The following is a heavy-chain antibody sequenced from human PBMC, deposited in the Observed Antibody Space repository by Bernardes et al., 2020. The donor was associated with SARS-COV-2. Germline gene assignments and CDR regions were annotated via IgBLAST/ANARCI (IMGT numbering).Heavy chain of an antibody. CDR2: ISGSGGST. J-gene: IGHJ6*02. CDR1: GFTFSSYA. CDR3: ANPITSHRYYYYYGMDV. V-gene: IGHV3-23*01. Sequence: GGSLRLSCAASGFTFSSYAMSWVRQAPGKGLEWVSAISGSGGSTYYADSVKGRFTISRDNSKNTLYLQMNSLRAEDTAVYYCANPITSHRYYYYYGMDVWGQGTTVTVSS. D-gene: IGHD2-2*01.